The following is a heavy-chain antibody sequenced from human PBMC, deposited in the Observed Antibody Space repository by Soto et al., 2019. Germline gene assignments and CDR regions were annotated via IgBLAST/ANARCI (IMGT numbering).Heavy chain of an antibody. Sequence: GGSLRLSCEGSGFTFSKYALHWVRQAPGKGLAWVAVVSDGGYNKYYADSVKGRFTVSRDDSKQTLYLQMNDLRPEDTALYFCARESVAGFDWGQGTRVTVSS. CDR2: VSDGGYNK. CDR1: GFTFSKYA. V-gene: IGHV3-30-3*01. D-gene: IGHD6-19*01. CDR3: ARESVAGFD. J-gene: IGHJ4*02.